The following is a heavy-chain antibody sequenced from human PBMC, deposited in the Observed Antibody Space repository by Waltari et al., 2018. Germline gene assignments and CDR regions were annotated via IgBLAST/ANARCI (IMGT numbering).Heavy chain of an antibody. J-gene: IGHJ3*02. CDR1: GFTFSSSW. CDR3: ARVITFGGVIVNAFDI. V-gene: IGHV3-7*01. D-gene: IGHD3-16*02. Sequence: EVQLVESGGGLVQPGGSLRLACAASGFTFSSSWMSLVRQAPGKGLEWVANTKQDGSEKYYVDSVKGRFTISRDNAKNSLYLQMNSLRAEDTAVYYCARVITFGGVIVNAFDIWGQGTMVTVSS. CDR2: TKQDGSEK.